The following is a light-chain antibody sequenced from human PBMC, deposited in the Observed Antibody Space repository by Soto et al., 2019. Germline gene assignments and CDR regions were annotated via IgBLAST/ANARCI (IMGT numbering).Light chain of an antibody. CDR1: QSVSSRY. Sequence: EIVLTQSPGTLSLSPGERATLSCRASQSVSSRYLAWYQQKPGQAPRLLIYGGSSRATGIPDRFSGSGSRTDFTLTISSLEPEDFAVYSCQQDGSSPKLTFGGGNKVEI. J-gene: IGKJ4*01. CDR2: GGS. CDR3: QQDGSSPKLT. V-gene: IGKV3-20*01.